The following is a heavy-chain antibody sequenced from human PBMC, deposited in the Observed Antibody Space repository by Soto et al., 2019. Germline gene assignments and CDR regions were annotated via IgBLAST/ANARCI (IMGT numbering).Heavy chain of an antibody. CDR1: GYTFTSYA. Sequence: GASVKVSCKASGYTFTSYAMHGVRQAPGQRLEWMGWINAGNGNTKYSQKFQGRVTITRDTSASTAYMELSSLRSEDTAVYYCARGLGYSGYDTNWFDPWGQGTLVTVSS. CDR2: INAGNGNT. CDR3: ARGLGYSGYDTNWFDP. J-gene: IGHJ5*02. V-gene: IGHV1-3*01. D-gene: IGHD5-12*01.